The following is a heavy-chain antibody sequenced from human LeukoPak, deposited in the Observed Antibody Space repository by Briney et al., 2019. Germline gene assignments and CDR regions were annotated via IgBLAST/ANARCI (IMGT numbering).Heavy chain of an antibody. Sequence: GGSLRLSCAASGFTFSSYAMHWVRQAPGKGLEWVAVISYDGSNKYYADSVKGRFTISRDNSKNTLYLQMNSLRAEDTAVYYCAKDQGGGSSNFDYWGQGTLVTVSS. CDR1: GFTFSSYA. D-gene: IGHD1-26*01. CDR3: AKDQGGGSSNFDY. J-gene: IGHJ4*02. CDR2: ISYDGSNK. V-gene: IGHV3-30*04.